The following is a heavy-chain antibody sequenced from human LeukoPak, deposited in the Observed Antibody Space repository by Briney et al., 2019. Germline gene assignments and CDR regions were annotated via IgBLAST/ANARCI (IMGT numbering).Heavy chain of an antibody. CDR1: GLTFSSYS. V-gene: IGHV3-21*01. Sequence: GGSLRLSCAASGLTFSSYSMNWVRQAPGKGLEWVSSISKSGSYIYYADSLKGRFTISRDNAKNTLYLQMNSLRAEDTAVYYCVRGGESTWSWGQGTLVTVSS. D-gene: IGHD2-15*01. CDR2: ISKSGSYI. CDR3: VRGGESTWS. J-gene: IGHJ5*02.